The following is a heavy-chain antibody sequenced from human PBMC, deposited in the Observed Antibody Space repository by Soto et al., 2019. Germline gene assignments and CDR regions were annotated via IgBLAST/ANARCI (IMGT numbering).Heavy chain of an antibody. D-gene: IGHD6-13*01. V-gene: IGHV4-31*03. Sequence: QVQLQESGPGLVKPSQTLSLICTVSGGSINSGGYYWSWIRQHPGKGLEWIGYIYYIGSTYYNPFLRSRVTISAGASENQFALKLSSVTAADTAVYFCARADRQSGYSSSWVFDSWGQGTLVNVSS. J-gene: IGHJ4*02. CDR1: GGSINSGGYY. CDR2: IYYIGST. CDR3: ARADRQSGYSSSWVFDS.